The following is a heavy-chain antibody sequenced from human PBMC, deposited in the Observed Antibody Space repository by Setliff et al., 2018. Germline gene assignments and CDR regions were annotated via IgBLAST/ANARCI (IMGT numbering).Heavy chain of an antibody. CDR3: AGGRRYDYGWDFDY. CDR2: ISHSGST. CDR1: GYSISSGHY. V-gene: IGHV4-38-2*02. D-gene: IGHD4-17*01. Sequence: SETLSLTCTVSGYSISSGHYWGWIRQPPGKELEWIGSISHSGSTYYNPSLRSRVTISLDTSKNQFSPKLTSVTAADTAVYYCAGGRRYDYGWDFDYWGQGTLVTVSS. J-gene: IGHJ4*02.